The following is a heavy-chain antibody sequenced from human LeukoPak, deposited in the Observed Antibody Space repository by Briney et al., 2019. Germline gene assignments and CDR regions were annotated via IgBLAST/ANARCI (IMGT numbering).Heavy chain of an antibody. CDR1: GFTLSSNY. Sequence: PGGSLRLSCAASGFTLSSNYMSWVRQAPGEGLEWVSAISGSGGSTYYADSVRGRFTISRDNSKSTLDLQMNSLRVEDTAVYYCARGGRGVDYWGQGTLVTVSS. CDR2: ISGSGGST. CDR3: ARGGRGVDY. D-gene: IGHD3-16*01. V-gene: IGHV3-23*01. J-gene: IGHJ4*02.